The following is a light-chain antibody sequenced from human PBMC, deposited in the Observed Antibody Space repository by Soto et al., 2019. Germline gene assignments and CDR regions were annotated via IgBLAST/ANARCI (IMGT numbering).Light chain of an antibody. J-gene: IGKJ2*01. CDR1: QSVSSN. CDR2: GAS. Sequence: EIVMTQSPATLSVSPGERATLSCRASQSVSSNLAWYQQKPGQAPRLLIYGASTRATGIPARLSGSGSGTEFTLTINSLQSEDFAVYYGQQYNNWPPMYTFGQGTKLEIK. V-gene: IGKV3-15*01. CDR3: QQYNNWPPMYT.